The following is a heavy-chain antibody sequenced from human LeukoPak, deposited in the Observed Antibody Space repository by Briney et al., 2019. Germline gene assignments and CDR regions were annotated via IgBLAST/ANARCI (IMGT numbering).Heavy chain of an antibody. Sequence: GGSLRLSCAASGFTFSSSWMSWVRQAPGKGLEWVTNIKPDGSEQYYVDSVKGRFTISRDNAKHSLYLQMNSLRAEDTALYYCARDTVGATDYWGQGTLVTVSS. D-gene: IGHD1-26*01. CDR3: ARDTVGATDY. J-gene: IGHJ4*02. CDR1: GFTFSSSW. V-gene: IGHV3-7*01. CDR2: IKPDGSEQ.